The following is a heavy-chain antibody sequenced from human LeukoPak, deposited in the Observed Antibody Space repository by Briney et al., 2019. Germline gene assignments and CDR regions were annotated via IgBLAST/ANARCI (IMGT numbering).Heavy chain of an antibody. CDR3: AKDPTHFRVWDDYDSNVLNC. D-gene: IGHD3-22*01. V-gene: IGHV3-30*04. J-gene: IGHJ4*02. CDR2: ISYDGSNK. CDR1: GFTFSSYA. Sequence: GGSLRLSCAASGFTFSSYAMDWVRQAPGKGLGRVAVISYDGSNKYYADSMKGRFTISRDNSKNTLYLQMNSLRAEDTAVYYCAKDPTHFRVWDDYDSNVLNCWGQGTLVTVSS.